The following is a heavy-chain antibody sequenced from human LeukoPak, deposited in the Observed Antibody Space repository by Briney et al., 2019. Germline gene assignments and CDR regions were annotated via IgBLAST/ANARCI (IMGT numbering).Heavy chain of an antibody. D-gene: IGHD6-13*01. Sequence: PSETLSLTCTVSGGSISSYYWSWIRQPPGKGLDWIGYIYYSGSTNYNPSLKSRVTISVDTSKNQFSLKLSSVTAADTAVYYCAREYSSSHSTYNWFDPWGQGTLVTVSS. V-gene: IGHV4-59*01. J-gene: IGHJ5*02. CDR2: IYYSGST. CDR1: GGSISSYY. CDR3: AREYSSSHSTYNWFDP.